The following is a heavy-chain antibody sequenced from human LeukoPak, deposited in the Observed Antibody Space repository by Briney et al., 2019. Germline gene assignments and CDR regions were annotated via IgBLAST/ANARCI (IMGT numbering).Heavy chain of an antibody. D-gene: IGHD1-26*01. CDR3: TILEGSTRQ. CDR1: GLTFSDHY. Sequence: GGSLRLSCAASGLTFSDHYMDWVRQAPGKGLEWVGRNRNKANSYTTEYAASVKGRFTIARDESGNSVYLQMNSLKTEDTARYYCTILEGSTRQWGQGTLVTVSS. J-gene: IGHJ4*02. V-gene: IGHV3-72*01. CDR2: NRNKANSYTT.